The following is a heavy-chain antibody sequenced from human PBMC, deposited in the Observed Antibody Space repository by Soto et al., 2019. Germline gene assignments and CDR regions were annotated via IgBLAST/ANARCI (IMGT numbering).Heavy chain of an antibody. CDR2: IGGSGGNT. CDR1: GFIFNAYA. V-gene: IGHV3-23*01. J-gene: IGHJ4*02. CDR3: ARVASDYITSLDN. D-gene: IGHD4-4*01. Sequence: EVQLLESGGGILQPGGSLRLSCAASGFIFNAYAMTWVRQAPGKGLEWVSAIGGSGGNTYYAASVKGRCTISRDNSRDTVDLQMNSLRAEDTAVYYCARVASDYITSLDNWGQGILVTVSS.